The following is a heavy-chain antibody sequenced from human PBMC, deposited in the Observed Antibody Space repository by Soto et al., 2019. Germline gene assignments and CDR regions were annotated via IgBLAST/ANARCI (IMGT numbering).Heavy chain of an antibody. Sequence: SETLSLTCTVSGGSISGYYWSWIRQPPGKGLEWIGSIYYSGSTSYNPSLASRVTISGDSSKNQFSLKLSSVTAADTAVYYCARRYSSSLDFWGQGTLVTVSS. CDR1: GGSISGYY. D-gene: IGHD6-13*01. V-gene: IGHV4-59*08. CDR2: IYYSGST. J-gene: IGHJ4*02. CDR3: ARRYSSSLDF.